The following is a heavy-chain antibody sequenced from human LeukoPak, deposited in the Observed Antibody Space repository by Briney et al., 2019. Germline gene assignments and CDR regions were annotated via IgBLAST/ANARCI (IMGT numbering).Heavy chain of an antibody. J-gene: IGHJ4*02. Sequence: SQTLSLTCAISGDSVSSNSAAWNWSRQSPSRGLEWLGRTYYRSKWYNDYAVSVKSRITINPDTSKNQFSMQLDSVPPEDTAVYYCASSAASGFDYWGQGTLVTVSS. CDR3: ASSAASGFDY. D-gene: IGHD2-15*01. CDR2: TYYRSKWYN. V-gene: IGHV6-1*01. CDR1: GDSVSSNSAA.